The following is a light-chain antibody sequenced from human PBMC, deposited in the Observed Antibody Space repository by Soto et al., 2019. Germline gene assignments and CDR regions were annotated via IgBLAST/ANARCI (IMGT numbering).Light chain of an antibody. CDR3: SSYTTSSTYV. J-gene: IGLJ1*01. V-gene: IGLV2-14*03. Sequence: QSVLTQPASVSGSPGQSITISCTGTSSDVGGYNYVSWYQQHPGKAPKLMIYEVSNRPSGVSSRFSGSKSGKTASLTISGLQAEYEADYYCSSYTTSSTYVLGTGTKLTVL. CDR2: EVS. CDR1: SSDVGGYNY.